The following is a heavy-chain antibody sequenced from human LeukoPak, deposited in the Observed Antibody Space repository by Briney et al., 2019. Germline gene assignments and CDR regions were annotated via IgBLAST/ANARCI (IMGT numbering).Heavy chain of an antibody. Sequence: SVKVSCKASGGXFSSYAISWVRQAPGQGLEWMGGIIPIFGTANYAQKFQGRVTITADESTSTAYMELSSLRSEDTAVYYCARIFVVVTTSPNYYYGMDVWGQGTTVTVSS. CDR1: GGXFSSYA. CDR2: IIPIFGTA. J-gene: IGHJ6*02. V-gene: IGHV1-69*13. CDR3: ARIFVVVTTSPNYYYGMDV. D-gene: IGHD2-21*02.